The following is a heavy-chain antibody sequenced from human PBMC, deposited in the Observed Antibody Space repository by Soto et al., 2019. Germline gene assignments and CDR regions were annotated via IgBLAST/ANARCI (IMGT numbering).Heavy chain of an antibody. J-gene: IGHJ6*02. V-gene: IGHV3-73*01. Sequence: PGGSLRLSCAASGFTFSGSSMHWVRQASGKGLEWVGRIRGKTDTYATAYAAPVRGRCTISGEDSKNTSLVQMNSLKTADTAVYFCSKRIGAYAMDVWGQGTTVNESS. D-gene: IGHD6-13*01. CDR2: IRGKTDTYAT. CDR3: SKRIGAYAMDV. CDR1: GFTFSGSS.